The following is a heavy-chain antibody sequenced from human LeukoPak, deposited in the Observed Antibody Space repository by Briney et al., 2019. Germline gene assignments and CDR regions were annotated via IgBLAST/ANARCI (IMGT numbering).Heavy chain of an antibody. CDR1: GGSISSYY. Sequence: SETLSLTCTVSGGSISSYYWSWIRQPPGKGLEWIGYIYYSGSTSYNPSLKSRVTISVDTSKNQFSLKLSSVTAADTAVYYCARGELEAFDIWGQGTMVTVSS. J-gene: IGHJ3*02. D-gene: IGHD2/OR15-2a*01. CDR2: IYYSGST. CDR3: ARGELEAFDI. V-gene: IGHV4-59*08.